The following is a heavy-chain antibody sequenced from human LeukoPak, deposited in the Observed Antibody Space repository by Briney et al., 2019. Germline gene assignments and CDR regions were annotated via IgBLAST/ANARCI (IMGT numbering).Heavy chain of an antibody. J-gene: IGHJ6*03. Sequence: SQTLSLTCVVSGDSITSGGYSWSWLRQPPGKRLEWIGYIYSTGNTYYNPSLKSRLSISIDTSKNQLSLKLSSVTAADTAVYYCAREREGVVTVLRDWEYSYFYMDVWGKGTTVTISS. CDR1: GDSITSGGYS. D-gene: IGHD2-21*02. V-gene: IGHV4-30-4*07. CDR3: AREREGVVTVLRDWEYSYFYMDV. CDR2: IYSTGNT.